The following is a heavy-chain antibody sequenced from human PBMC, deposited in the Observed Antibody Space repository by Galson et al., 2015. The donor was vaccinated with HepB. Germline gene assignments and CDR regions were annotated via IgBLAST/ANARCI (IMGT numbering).Heavy chain of an antibody. Sequence: QSGAEVKKPGESLRISCKDSGDRFTSYWISWVRQMPGKDLEWIGRIDPSDSYTSYNPSFQGHVTISADKSISTAYLQWSSLKTSDTAMYFCAREGVDDWSDFVGGFFDSWGQGTVVSVSS. J-gene: IGHJ5*01. CDR2: IDPSDSYT. CDR3: AREGVDDWSDFVGGFFDS. V-gene: IGHV5-10-1*01. D-gene: IGHD3-3*01. CDR1: GDRFTSYW.